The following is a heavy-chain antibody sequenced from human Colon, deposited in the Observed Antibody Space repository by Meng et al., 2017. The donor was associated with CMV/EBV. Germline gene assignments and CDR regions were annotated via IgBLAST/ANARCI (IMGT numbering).Heavy chain of an antibody. CDR2: IVPILGIS. CDR1: GGTFRSYA. CDR3: ARAPTMTAGSDY. Sequence: SVKVSRKASGGTFRSYAINWVRQVPGQGLEWLGTIVPILGISHYSQKFQGRVFIVADKSTAAAYMELYSLRSDDTAVYYCARAPTMTAGSDYWDQGTLVTVSS. D-gene: IGHD2-21*02. J-gene: IGHJ4*02. V-gene: IGHV1-69*04.